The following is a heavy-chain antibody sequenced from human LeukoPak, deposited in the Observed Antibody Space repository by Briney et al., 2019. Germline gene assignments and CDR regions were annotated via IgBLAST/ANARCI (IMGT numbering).Heavy chain of an antibody. D-gene: IGHD3-16*01. V-gene: IGHV3-7*01. J-gene: IGHJ4*02. CDR3: GKRKRRGGGGGFDY. Sequence: GGSLRLSCAASGFIFSSYWMSWVRQAPGKGLEWVANIKQDGSEKYYVDSVKGRFTISRDNAKNSLYLQMNSLRAEDTAVYYWGKRKRRGGGGGFDYWGQGTLVTVSS. CDR1: GFIFSSYW. CDR2: IKQDGSEK.